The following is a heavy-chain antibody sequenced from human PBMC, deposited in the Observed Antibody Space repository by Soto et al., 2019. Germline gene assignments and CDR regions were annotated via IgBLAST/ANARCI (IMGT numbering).Heavy chain of an antibody. J-gene: IGHJ4*02. V-gene: IGHV1-18*01. D-gene: IGHD5-18*01. CDR2: ISGYNGDT. CDR3: ARENVLSYVDTTMVDYFDY. CDR1: GYTFNTYS. Sequence: ASVKVSCKASGYTFNTYSISWVRQAPGQGLEWMGWISGYNGDTHYAQKFQGRVTMTTDTSTSTAYMELRSLRSDDTAMYYCARENVLSYVDTTMVDYFDYWGQGTLVTVSS.